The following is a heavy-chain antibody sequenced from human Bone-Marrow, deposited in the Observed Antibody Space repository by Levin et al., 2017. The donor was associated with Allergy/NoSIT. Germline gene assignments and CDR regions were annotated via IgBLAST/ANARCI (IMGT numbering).Heavy chain of an antibody. CDR3: ARDRFYSDSGSNFSWFDP. D-gene: IGHD3-10*01. V-gene: IGHV3-33*05. Sequence: GESLKISCAASGLTLTSRVMHWVRQAPGKGLEWLAVISDNGSLQFYLDSMKGRSTISRDNSKNTLYLQMNSLTVEDTAVYYCARDRFYSDSGSNFSWFDPWGQGTLVTVSS. CDR2: ISDNGSLQ. CDR1: GLTLTSRV. J-gene: IGHJ5*02.